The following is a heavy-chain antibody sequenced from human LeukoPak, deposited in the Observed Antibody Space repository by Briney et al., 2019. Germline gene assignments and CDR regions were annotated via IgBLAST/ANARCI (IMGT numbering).Heavy chain of an antibody. CDR2: IEQDGTQK. CDR3: ARGVTTGVDFFDI. D-gene: IGHD4-17*01. CDR1: GFTLSTYW. Sequence: GGSLRLSCAASGFTLSTYWMTWVRQAPGKGLEWVANIEQDGTQKYYVDSVKGRFTISRDNAKSSLYLQVNSLGAEDTAVYYCARGVTTGVDFFDIWGQGTLVTVSS. V-gene: IGHV3-7*01. J-gene: IGHJ3*02.